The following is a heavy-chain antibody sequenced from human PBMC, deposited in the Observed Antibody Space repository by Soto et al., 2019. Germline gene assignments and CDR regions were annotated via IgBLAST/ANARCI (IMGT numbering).Heavy chain of an antibody. V-gene: IGHV1-69*13. CDR3: AGIPSYCSSTSCYFVGYYYYGMDV. CDR2: IIPIFGTA. D-gene: IGHD2-2*01. J-gene: IGHJ6*02. CDR1: GGTFSSYA. Sequence: SVKVSCKASGGTFSSYAISWVRQAPGQGLEWMGGIIPIFGTANYAQKFQGRVTITADESTSTAYMELSSLRSEDTAVYYCAGIPSYCSSTSCYFVGYYYYGMDVWGPGXTVTVSS.